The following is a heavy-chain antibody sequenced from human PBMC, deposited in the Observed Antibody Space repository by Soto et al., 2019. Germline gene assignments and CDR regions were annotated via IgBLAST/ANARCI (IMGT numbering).Heavy chain of an antibody. CDR3: ARDLYSGYDYYFDY. Sequence: QVQLVQSGAEVKKPGSSVKVSCKASGGTFSSYTISWVRQAPGQGREWMGRIIPILGIANYAQKFQGRVTITADKSTSTAYMELSSLRSEDTAVYYCARDLYSGYDYYFDYWGQGTMVTVSS. J-gene: IGHJ4*02. CDR2: IIPILGIA. V-gene: IGHV1-69*08. CDR1: GGTFSSYT. D-gene: IGHD5-12*01.